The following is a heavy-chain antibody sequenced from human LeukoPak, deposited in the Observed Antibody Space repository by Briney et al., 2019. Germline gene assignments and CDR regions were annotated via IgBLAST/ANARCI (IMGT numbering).Heavy chain of an antibody. CDR2: ISTSGSAM. J-gene: IGHJ4*02. CDR3: ARDRDYVWGSYRSFDY. Sequence: GGSLRLSCAASGFTFSSYSMNWVRQAPGKRLEWVSYISTSGSAMYYADSVKGRFTISRDNAKNSLYLQMNSLRAEDTAVYYCARDRDYVWGSYRSFDYWGQGTLVTVSP. D-gene: IGHD3-16*02. CDR1: GFTFSSYS. V-gene: IGHV3-48*01.